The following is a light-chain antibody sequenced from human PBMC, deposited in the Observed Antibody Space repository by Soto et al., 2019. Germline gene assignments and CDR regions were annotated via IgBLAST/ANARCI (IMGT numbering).Light chain of an antibody. CDR3: LQDCYLPRT. V-gene: IGKV1-6*01. J-gene: IGKJ1*01. Sequence: IQMTQSPLSLSASVGDRVIITCRASRDIGNDLGWYQQKPGKAPKLLIFAASTLHSGVPSRFSGSGSGPVFTLTISSLRPEDFATYFCLQDCYLPRTFGPGTTV. CDR2: AAS. CDR1: RDIGND.